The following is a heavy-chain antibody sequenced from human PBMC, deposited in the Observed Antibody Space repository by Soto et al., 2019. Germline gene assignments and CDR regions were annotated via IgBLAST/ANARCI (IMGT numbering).Heavy chain of an antibody. V-gene: IGHV3-11*06. CDR1: GFSFSDYY. Sequence: QVQLVESGGGLVKPGGSLRLSCAASGFSFSDYYMSWLRQAQGKGLEWLAYISGNNDYKLYADSVKGRFTISRDTAKKSLFLQMNGLRADDTAVYFCARASEATYYFYYGLDVWGRGTTVTVSS. D-gene: IGHD3-10*01. J-gene: IGHJ6*02. CDR2: ISGNNDYK. CDR3: ARASEATYYFYYGLDV.